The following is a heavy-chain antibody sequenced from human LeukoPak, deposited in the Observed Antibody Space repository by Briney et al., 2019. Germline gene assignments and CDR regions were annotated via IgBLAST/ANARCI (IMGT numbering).Heavy chain of an antibody. Sequence: GGSLRLSCAASGFTFDDYAMSWVRQAPGKGLEWVSGINWNGGSTGYADSVKGRFTISRDNAKNSLYLQMNSLRAEDTALYYCARDSPSYYYASGSYSPFDYWGRGTLVTVSS. J-gene: IGHJ4*02. D-gene: IGHD3-10*01. CDR2: INWNGGST. V-gene: IGHV3-20*04. CDR3: ARDSPSYYYASGSYSPFDY. CDR1: GFTFDDYA.